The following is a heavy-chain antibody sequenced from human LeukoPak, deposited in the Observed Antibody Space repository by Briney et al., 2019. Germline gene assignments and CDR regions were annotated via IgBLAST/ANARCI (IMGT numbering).Heavy chain of an antibody. J-gene: IGHJ4*02. V-gene: IGHV4-59*12. D-gene: IGHD3-10*01. CDR1: GDSISSYY. CDR3: ARVVYSGSWGYFDY. CDR2: IYYSGST. Sequence: SETLSLTCTVSGDSISSYYWTWLRQPPGKGLEWIGYIYYSGSTNHNPSLKSRVTMSVDTSKTQFSLKLSSVTAADTAVYYCARVVYSGSWGYFDYWGQGTLVTVSS.